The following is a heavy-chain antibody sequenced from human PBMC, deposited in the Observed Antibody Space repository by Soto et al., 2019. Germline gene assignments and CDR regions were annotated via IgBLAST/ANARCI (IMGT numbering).Heavy chain of an antibody. Sequence: GSLRLSCAASGFTMTTAMTWVRQAPGKGLEWVSSCRGDGINTYYADSVKGRFTFSRDNSKNTVYLQMDNLRVEDTAVYHCGKGPLVGANYKFYDMDVWGQGTTVTVSS. CDR1: GFTMTTA. CDR3: GKGPLVGANYKFYDMDV. V-gene: IGHV3-23*01. CDR2: CRGDGINT. J-gene: IGHJ6*02. D-gene: IGHD1-26*01.